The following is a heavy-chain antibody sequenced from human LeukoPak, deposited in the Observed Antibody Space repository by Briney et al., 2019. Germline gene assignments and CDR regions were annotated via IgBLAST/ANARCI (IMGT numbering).Heavy chain of an antibody. CDR2: ISDTGGMT. D-gene: IGHD3-3*01. CDR3: AKGGQDFDFWRFDL. CDR1: GFSFTDSA. Sequence: GGSLRLSCAASGFSFTDSAVSWVRHSPGEGLRWVSSISDTGGMTYYADSVKGRFAITRDNSRNTVTLQMNSMTPGDTARYYCAKGGQDFDFWRFDLWGQGILVTVSS. J-gene: IGHJ5*02. V-gene: IGHV3-23*01.